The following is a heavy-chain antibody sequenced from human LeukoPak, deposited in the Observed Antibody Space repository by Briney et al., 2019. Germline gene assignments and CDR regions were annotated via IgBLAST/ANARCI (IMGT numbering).Heavy chain of an antibody. CDR3: TSGTPVDY. V-gene: IGHV3-15*01. Sequence: PGGSLRLSCAASGITFSEAWMSWVRQAPGKGLEWVGRSKSESDGGTTDYAAFVKGRFIISRDDEKETLDLQINSLTIEDTAMYYCTSGTPVDYWGQGTPVTVSS. CDR1: GITFSEAW. D-gene: IGHD1-26*01. CDR2: SKSESDGGTT. J-gene: IGHJ4*02.